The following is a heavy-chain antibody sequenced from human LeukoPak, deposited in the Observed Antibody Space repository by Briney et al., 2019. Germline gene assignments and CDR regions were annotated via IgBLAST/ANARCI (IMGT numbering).Heavy chain of an antibody. Sequence: QAGGSLRLSCAASGFTFSSYAMHWVRQAPGKVLEWVAVISYDGSNKYYADSVKGRSTISRDNSQNTLFLQMNSLGAEDTAVYYCATNHRPTGKRLQLAHDAFDFWGQGTMVTVSS. CDR2: ISYDGSNK. J-gene: IGHJ3*01. D-gene: IGHD5-24*01. V-gene: IGHV3-30*04. CDR1: GFTFSSYA. CDR3: ATNHRPTGKRLQLAHDAFDF.